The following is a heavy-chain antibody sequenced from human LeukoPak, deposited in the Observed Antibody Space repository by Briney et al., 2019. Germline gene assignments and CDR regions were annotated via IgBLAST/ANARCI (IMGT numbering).Heavy chain of an antibody. CDR3: ARLADYGDYHYYYYYMDV. V-gene: IGHV1-8*03. D-gene: IGHD4-17*01. Sequence: GASVKVSCKASGYAFTSYGINWVRQATGQGLEWMGWMNPNSGNTGYAQKFQGRVTITRNTSISTAYMELSSLRSEDTAVYYCARLADYGDYHYYYYYMDVWGKGTTVTVSS. CDR1: GYAFTSYG. J-gene: IGHJ6*03. CDR2: MNPNSGNT.